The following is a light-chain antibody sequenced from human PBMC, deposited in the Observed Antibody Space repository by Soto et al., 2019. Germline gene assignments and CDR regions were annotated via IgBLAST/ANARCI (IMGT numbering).Light chain of an antibody. CDR2: AAS. Sequence: DIHIPHSPSSLFASVGDRVTITCRASQSISSYLNWYQQKPGKAPKLLIYAASSLQSGVPSRFSGSGSGTDFTLPISSLQPEDVATYYCQQSYSTPRTFDQGTKVDIK. CDR3: QQSYSTPRT. CDR1: QSISSY. J-gene: IGKJ1*01. V-gene: IGKV1-39*01.